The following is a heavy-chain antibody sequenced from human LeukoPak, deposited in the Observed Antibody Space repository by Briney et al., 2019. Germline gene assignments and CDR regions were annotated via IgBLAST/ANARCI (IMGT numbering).Heavy chain of an antibody. D-gene: IGHD6-13*01. CDR1: GGSISSGGYY. Sequence: SETLSLTCTVSGGSISSGGYYWSWIRQPPGKGLEWIGEINHSGSTNYNPSLKSRVTISVDTSKNQFSLKLSSVTAADTAVYYCATGGRGQQLEGIKYYFDYWGQGTLVTVSS. V-gene: IGHV4-39*07. CDR3: ATGGRGQQLEGIKYYFDY. J-gene: IGHJ4*02. CDR2: INHSGST.